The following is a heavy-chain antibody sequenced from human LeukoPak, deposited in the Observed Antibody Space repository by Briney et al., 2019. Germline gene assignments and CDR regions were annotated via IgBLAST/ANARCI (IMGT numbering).Heavy chain of an antibody. CDR1: GITLSNYG. V-gene: IGHV3-23*01. J-gene: IGHJ4*02. CDR2: ISGSGGST. Sequence: GGSLRLSCAVSGITLSNYGMSWVRQAPGKGLEWVAGISGSGGSTNYADSVKGRFTISRDNRKNTMYLQMNSLRAEDTAVYFCAKRGVVIRVILVGFHKEAYYFDSWGQGALVTVSS. CDR3: AKRGVVIRVILVGFHKEAYYFDS. D-gene: IGHD3-22*01.